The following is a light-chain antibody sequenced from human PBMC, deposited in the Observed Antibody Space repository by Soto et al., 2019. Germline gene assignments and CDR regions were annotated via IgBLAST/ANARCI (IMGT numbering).Light chain of an antibody. CDR2: INTDGSH. CDR1: NGHSSYA. Sequence: VLTQSPSASASLGASVKLTCTLTNGHSSYAIAWHQQQPEKGPRFLMKINTDGSHNKGDGIPDRFSGSSSGAERYLTISSLQSEDEADYYCQTWDTGIHIFGGGTKLTVL. CDR3: QTWDTGIHI. V-gene: IGLV4-69*01. J-gene: IGLJ2*01.